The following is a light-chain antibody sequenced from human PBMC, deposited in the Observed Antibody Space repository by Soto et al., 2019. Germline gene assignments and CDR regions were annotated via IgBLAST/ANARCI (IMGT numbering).Light chain of an antibody. Sequence: VMTQSPATLSVSPGERATLSCRASQSVNINLAWYQQKPGQAPRLLIYGASTRPTDIPARFSGSGSGTEFTLTIGSLQSEDFAVYYCHQYNYWPGTFGQGNKLDIK. J-gene: IGKJ2*01. CDR2: GAS. CDR1: QSVNIN. CDR3: HQYNYWPGT. V-gene: IGKV3-15*01.